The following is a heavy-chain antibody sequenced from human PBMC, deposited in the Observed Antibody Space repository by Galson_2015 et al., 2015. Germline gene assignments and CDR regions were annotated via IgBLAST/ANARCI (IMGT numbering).Heavy chain of an antibody. CDR3: ARAGSFISGFDY. Sequence: SLRLSCAASGFTFSSYSMNWVRQAPGKGLEWVSSISSSSSYIYYADSVKGRFTISRDNAKNSLYLQMNSLRAEDTAVYYCARAGSFISGFDYWGQGTLVTISS. D-gene: IGHD3-16*02. CDR2: ISSSSSYI. J-gene: IGHJ4*02. CDR1: GFTFSSYS. V-gene: IGHV3-21*01.